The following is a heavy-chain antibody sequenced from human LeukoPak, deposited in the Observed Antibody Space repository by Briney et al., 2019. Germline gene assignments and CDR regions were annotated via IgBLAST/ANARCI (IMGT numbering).Heavy chain of an antibody. CDR3: ATPLVAAYRTSNDL. D-gene: IGHD2-15*01. CDR1: GFTFSSYS. Sequence: PGGPLRLSCAASGFTFSSYSMSWVRQAPGEGLEWVSAISGSGGSTYYADSVKGRFTISRDNSKNTLYLQMTSLRAEDTAVYYCATPLVAAYRTSNDLWGQGTLVTVSS. J-gene: IGHJ5*02. V-gene: IGHV3-23*01. CDR2: ISGSGGST.